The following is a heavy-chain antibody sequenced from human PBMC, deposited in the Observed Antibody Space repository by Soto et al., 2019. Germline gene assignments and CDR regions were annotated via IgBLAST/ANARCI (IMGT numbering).Heavy chain of an antibody. CDR3: ARSGDNFNVLDY. CDR1: GFAFSDYY. CDR2: SSNSGTFA. Sequence: SLRLSCAASGFAFSDYYMSWVRQAPGRGLEWISYSSNSGTFARYATSVKGRFSIARDNANNSLYLEMNSLSVEDTAVYYCARSGDNFNVLDYWGQGTPVTVSS. V-gene: IGHV3-11*06. J-gene: IGHJ4*02. D-gene: IGHD1-1*01.